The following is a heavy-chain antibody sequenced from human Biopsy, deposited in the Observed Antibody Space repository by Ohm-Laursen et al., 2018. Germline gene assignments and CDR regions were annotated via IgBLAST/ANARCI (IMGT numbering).Heavy chain of an antibody. Sequence: GTLSLTCTVSSDSISSYYWSWIRQPPGKGLEWIGYIDYRGSTKYNPSLRSRVTMSIDTSRNQFSLKLSSVTAADTAVYYCATTTMDTSGWFGNYFDSWGQGTLVTVSA. J-gene: IGHJ4*02. CDR2: IDYRGST. CDR3: ATTTMDTSGWFGNYFDS. D-gene: IGHD6-19*01. CDR1: SDSISSYY. V-gene: IGHV4-59*08.